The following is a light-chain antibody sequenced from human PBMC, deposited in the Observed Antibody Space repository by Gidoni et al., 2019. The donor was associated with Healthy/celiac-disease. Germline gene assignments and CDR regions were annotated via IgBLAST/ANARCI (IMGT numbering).Light chain of an antibody. V-gene: IGKV1-33*01. CDR3: QQYDKLPHT. J-gene: IGKJ4*01. CDR1: QDISNY. CDR2: DAS. Sequence: DIQMTQSPSSLSASVGDRVTITCQASQDISNYLNWYQQKPVKAPKLLIYDASTLETGVPSRISGSGSGTDFTFTISSLQPEVIATYYCQQYDKLPHTFXGXTKVEIK.